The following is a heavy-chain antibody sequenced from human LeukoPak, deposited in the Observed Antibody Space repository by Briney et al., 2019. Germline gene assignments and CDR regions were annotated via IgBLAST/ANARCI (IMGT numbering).Heavy chain of an antibody. CDR3: ARDRCSTSCYRPYSYYYGMDV. CDR1: GGSISSSNW. V-gene: IGHV4-4*02. Sequence: SETLSLTCAVSGGSISSSNWWSWVRQPPGKGLEWIGEIYHSGSTNYNPSLKSRVTISVDKSKNQFSLKLSSVTAADTAVHYCARDRCSTSCYRPYSYYYGMDVWGQGTTVTVSS. CDR2: IYHSGST. J-gene: IGHJ6*02. D-gene: IGHD2-2*01.